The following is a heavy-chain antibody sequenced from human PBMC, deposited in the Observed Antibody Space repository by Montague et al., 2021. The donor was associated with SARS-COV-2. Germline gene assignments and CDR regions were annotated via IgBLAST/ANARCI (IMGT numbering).Heavy chain of an antibody. D-gene: IGHD3-3*01. J-gene: IGHJ6*02. CDR2: IHTSGST. CDR3: ASGKYYDFWSGYYSHDYVSGIDA. Sequence: SETLSLTCTVSGGSISSYYWSWIRQSAGKGLEWIGRIHTSGSTDYNPSLNSRVTMSVDTSKNQFSLKLSSVTAADTAVYYCASGKYYDFWSGYYSHDYVSGIDAWGQGTPVTVSS. CDR1: GGSISSYY. V-gene: IGHV4-4*07.